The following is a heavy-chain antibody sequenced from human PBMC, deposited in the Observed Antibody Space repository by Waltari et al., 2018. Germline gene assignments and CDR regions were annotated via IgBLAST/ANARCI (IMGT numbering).Heavy chain of an antibody. V-gene: IGHV1-24*01. CDR1: GYPLRDLS. Sequence: QVPLVQSGAEVKKPGASVKVSCKVSGYPLRDLSIHWMRQSPGKGLEWMGGFDPEDGETIYAQKFQGRVTMTEDTSTDTAYMELSSLRSEDTAVYYCAKIYSRFLEWLLYDYWGQGTLVTVSS. CDR2: FDPEDGET. D-gene: IGHD3-3*01. J-gene: IGHJ4*02. CDR3: AKIYSRFLEWLLYDY.